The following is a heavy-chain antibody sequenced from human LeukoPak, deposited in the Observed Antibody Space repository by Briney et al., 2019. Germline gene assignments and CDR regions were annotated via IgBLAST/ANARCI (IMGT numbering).Heavy chain of an antibody. CDR1: GGSISTYY. CDR3: ARGGGYASPIGY. V-gene: IGHV4-59*01. Sequence: SETLSLTCTLSGGSISTYYWSWIRQPPGKGLEWIGYIYHSGSTNYNPSLKSRVTISVETSKNQFSLKLRSVAAADTAVYYCARGGGYASPIGYWGQGALVTVSS. D-gene: IGHD5-12*01. J-gene: IGHJ4*02. CDR2: IYHSGST.